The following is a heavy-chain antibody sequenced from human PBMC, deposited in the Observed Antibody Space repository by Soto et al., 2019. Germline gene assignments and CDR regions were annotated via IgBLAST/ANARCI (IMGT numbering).Heavy chain of an antibody. CDR1: GFTFSSYG. Sequence: PGGSLRLSCAASGFTFSSYGMHWVRQAPGKGLEWVAVIWYDGSNKYYADSVKGRFTISRDNSKNTLYLQMNSLRAEDTAVYYCAKNPGYYYDSTGYHFDYRGQGTLVTVSS. CDR3: AKNPGYYYDSTGYHFDY. V-gene: IGHV3-33*06. CDR2: IWYDGSNK. D-gene: IGHD3-22*01. J-gene: IGHJ4*02.